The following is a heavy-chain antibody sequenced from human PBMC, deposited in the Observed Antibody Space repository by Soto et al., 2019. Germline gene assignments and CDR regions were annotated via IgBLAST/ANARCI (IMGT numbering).Heavy chain of an antibody. D-gene: IGHD4-17*01. V-gene: IGHV4-59*01. CDR3: ARNKVTTVRYFDY. Sequence: SETLSLTCTVSGGSMTGYYWNWIRQPPGKGLEWVAYIYNSGATSYIPSLKSRVTISIDSSKNQFFLNLTSATAADTAVYFCARNKVTTVRYFDYWGQGTMVTVSS. CDR1: GGSMTGYY. CDR2: IYNSGAT. J-gene: IGHJ4*02.